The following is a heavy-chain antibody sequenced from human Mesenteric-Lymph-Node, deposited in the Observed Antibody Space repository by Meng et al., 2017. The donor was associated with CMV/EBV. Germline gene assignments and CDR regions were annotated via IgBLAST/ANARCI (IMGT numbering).Heavy chain of an antibody. CDR1: GFTFSSYS. V-gene: IGHV3-21*01. CDR3: ARGNLAAAGGY. D-gene: IGHD6-13*01. Sequence: GESLKISCAASGFTFSSYSMNWVRQAPGKGLEWVSSISDSSSYIYYADSVKGRFTISRDNSKNTLYLQMNSLRAEDTAVYYCARGNLAAAGGYWGQGTLVTVSS. J-gene: IGHJ4*02. CDR2: ISDSSSYI.